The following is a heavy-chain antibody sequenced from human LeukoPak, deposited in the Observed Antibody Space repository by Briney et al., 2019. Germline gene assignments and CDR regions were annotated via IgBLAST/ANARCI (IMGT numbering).Heavy chain of an antibody. V-gene: IGHV4-34*01. CDR1: GGSFSGYY. J-gene: IGHJ4*02. CDR2: INHSGST. Sequence: PSETLSLTCAVYGGSFSGYYWSWIRQPPGKGLEWIGEINHSGSTNYNPSLKSRVTISVDTSKNQFSLKLSSVTAADTAVYYCARDRDYYGSGSYLYWGQGTLVTVSS. CDR3: ARDRDYYGSGSYLY. D-gene: IGHD3-10*01.